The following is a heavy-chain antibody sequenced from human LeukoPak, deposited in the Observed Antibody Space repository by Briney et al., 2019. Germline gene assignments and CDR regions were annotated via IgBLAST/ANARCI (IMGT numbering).Heavy chain of an antibody. CDR1: GGSISSGDYY. J-gene: IGHJ3*02. D-gene: IGHD3-10*01. CDR3: ASGLWFGELNI. V-gene: IGHV4-30-4*08. Sequence: PSETLSLTCTVSGGSISSGDYYWSWIRQPPGKGLEWIGYIYYSGSTYYNPSLKSRVTISVDTSKNQFSLKLSSVTAADTAVYYCASGLWFGELNIWGQRTMVTVSS. CDR2: IYYSGST.